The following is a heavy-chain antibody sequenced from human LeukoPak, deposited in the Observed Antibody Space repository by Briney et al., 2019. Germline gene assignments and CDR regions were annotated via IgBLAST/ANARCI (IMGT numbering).Heavy chain of an antibody. Sequence: PGGSLRLSCAASGFTFSSYWMSWVRQAPGKGLEWVANIKQDGSEKYYVDSVKGRFTISRDNAKNSLYLQMNSLRAEDTAVYYCARAPDASGDSGPLHYYYGMDVWGQGTTVTVSS. D-gene: IGHD3-16*01. V-gene: IGHV3-7*01. CDR1: GFTFSSYW. CDR3: ARAPDASGDSGPLHYYYGMDV. J-gene: IGHJ6*02. CDR2: IKQDGSEK.